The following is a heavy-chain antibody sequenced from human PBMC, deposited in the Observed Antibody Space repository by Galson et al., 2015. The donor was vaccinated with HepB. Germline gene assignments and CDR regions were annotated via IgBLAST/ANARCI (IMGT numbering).Heavy chain of an antibody. CDR1: GFTFSSYA. J-gene: IGHJ6*02. CDR3: ARVVYSYGFLRSDYYYGMDV. D-gene: IGHD5-18*01. V-gene: IGHV3-30*04. Sequence: SLRLSCAASGFTFSSYAMHWVRQAPGKGLEWVAVISYDGSNKYYADSVKGRFTISRDNSKNTLYLQMNSLRAEDTAVYYCARVVYSYGFLRSDYYYGMDVWGQGTTVTVSS. CDR2: ISYDGSNK.